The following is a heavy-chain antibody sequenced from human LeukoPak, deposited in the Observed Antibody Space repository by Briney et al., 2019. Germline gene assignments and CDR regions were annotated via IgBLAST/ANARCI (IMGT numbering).Heavy chain of an antibody. CDR1: GGTFSSYA. Sequence: ASVKVSCKASGGTFSSYAISWVRQAPGQGLEWMGRIIPILGIANYAQKFQGRVTITADKSTSTAYMELSGLRSEDTAVYYCARGSAIVVVPAAIRGSGMDVWGQGTTVTVSS. J-gene: IGHJ6*02. CDR2: IIPILGIA. D-gene: IGHD2-2*01. V-gene: IGHV1-69*04. CDR3: ARGSAIVVVPAAIRGSGMDV.